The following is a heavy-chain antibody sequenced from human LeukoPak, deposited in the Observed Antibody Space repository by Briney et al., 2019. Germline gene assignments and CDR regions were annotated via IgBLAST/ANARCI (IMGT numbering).Heavy chain of an antibody. CDR1: GFTFDDYA. V-gene: IGHV3-9*01. Sequence: GRSLRLSCAASGFTFDDYAMHWVRQAPGKGLEWVSGISWNSGSIGYADSVKGRFTISRDNAKNSLYLQMNSLRAEDTALYYCAKDIYRGSYYYYYYGMDVWGQGTTVTVSS. J-gene: IGHJ6*02. CDR2: ISWNSGSI. CDR3: AKDIYRGSYYYYYYGMDV. D-gene: IGHD1-26*01.